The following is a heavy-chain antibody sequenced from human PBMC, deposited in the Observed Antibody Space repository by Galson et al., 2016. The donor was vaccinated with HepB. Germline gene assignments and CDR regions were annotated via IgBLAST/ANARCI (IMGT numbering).Heavy chain of an antibody. J-gene: IGHJ4*02. CDR3: AAQLGRRAGFD. V-gene: IGHV3-11*01. CDR2: ITFSAGGA. D-gene: IGHD1-1*01. Sequence: SLRLSCAASGFSFSDYHMSWIRQAPGMGLESISYITFSAGGAFYADSVKGRFTISRDNAKNSLYLQMNSLSVEDTAIYYCAAQLGRRAGFDYGVREFWSSPP. CDR1: GFSFSDYH.